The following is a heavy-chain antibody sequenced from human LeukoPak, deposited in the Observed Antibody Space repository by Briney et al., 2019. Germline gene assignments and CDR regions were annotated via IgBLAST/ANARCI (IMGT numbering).Heavy chain of an antibody. V-gene: IGHV4-59*08. D-gene: IGHD2-15*01. Sequence: PSETLSLTCTVSGASISNFFWRWIRQPPGKGLEWIEHIYYNSTTDFNPPLKSRVTMSMDMSKNHFSLRLNSVTAGDTAVYYCARGVAALFDPWGQGTPVTVSS. CDR2: IYYNSTT. CDR1: GASISNFF. J-gene: IGHJ5*02. CDR3: ARGVAALFDP.